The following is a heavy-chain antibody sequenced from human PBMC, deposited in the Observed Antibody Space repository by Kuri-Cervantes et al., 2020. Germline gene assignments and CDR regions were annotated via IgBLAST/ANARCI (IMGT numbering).Heavy chain of an antibody. CDR3: ANGASSGWYFDY. Sequence: GESLKISCAASGFTFSSYWMSWVRQAPGKGLEWVANIKQDGSEKYYVDSVKGRFTISRDNAKNSLYLQMNSLRAEDTAVYYCANGASSGWYFDYWGQGTLVTVSS. CDR2: IKQDGSEK. J-gene: IGHJ4*02. D-gene: IGHD6-19*01. CDR1: GFTFSSYW. V-gene: IGHV3-7*03.